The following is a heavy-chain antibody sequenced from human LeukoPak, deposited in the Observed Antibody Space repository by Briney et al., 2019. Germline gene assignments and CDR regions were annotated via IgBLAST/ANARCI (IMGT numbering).Heavy chain of an antibody. Sequence: GGSLRLSCAASGFTFDDYAMHWVRQAPGKGLEWVSGISWNSGSIGYADSVKGRFTISRDNAKNSLYLQMNSLRAEDTALYYCASGYSKYYFDYWGQGTLVTVSS. CDR1: GFTFDDYA. V-gene: IGHV3-9*01. CDR2: ISWNSGSI. J-gene: IGHJ4*02. D-gene: IGHD4-23*01. CDR3: ASGYSKYYFDY.